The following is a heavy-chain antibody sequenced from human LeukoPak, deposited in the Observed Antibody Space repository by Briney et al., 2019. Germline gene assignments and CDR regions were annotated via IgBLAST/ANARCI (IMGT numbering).Heavy chain of an antibody. D-gene: IGHD2/OR15-2a*01. V-gene: IGHV3-23*01. CDR2: ISGSDGSR. CDR1: GFPFSRYA. J-gene: IGHJ4*02. CDR3: AKQVSCDTTTCYSGMPPDY. Sequence: GGSLRLSCAASGFPFSRYAMSWVRQTPERGLEWVSVISGSDGSRYYADSVKGRFTISRDDSRNTVYLQMNNLRAEDTAVYYCAKQVSCDTTTCYSGMPPDYWGRGTLVTVSS.